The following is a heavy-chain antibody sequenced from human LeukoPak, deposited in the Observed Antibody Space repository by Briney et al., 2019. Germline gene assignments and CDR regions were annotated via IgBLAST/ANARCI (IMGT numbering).Heavy chain of an antibody. Sequence: NTSETLSLTCTVSGGSISGGGYYWSWFRQPAGKGLEWIGRIYASGSTGYNPSLKSRVTISVDTSKNQFSLKLSSVTAADTAVYYCARGRGPYGDPGRAFDIWGQGTMVTVSS. J-gene: IGHJ3*02. CDR2: IYASGST. CDR3: ARGRGPYGDPGRAFDI. CDR1: GGSISGGGYY. V-gene: IGHV4-61*02. D-gene: IGHD4-17*01.